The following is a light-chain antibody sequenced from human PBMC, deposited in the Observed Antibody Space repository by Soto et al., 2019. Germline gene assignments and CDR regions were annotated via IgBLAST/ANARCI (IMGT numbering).Light chain of an antibody. Sequence: QSALTQPPSASGSPGQSVTISCTGTSSDVGGYNYVSWYQQHPGKAPKLVIFEVNKRPSGVPDRFSGSKSGNKASLTVSGLQAEDEADYYCTSYAGSNNLGVLGSGTKVTVL. CDR1: SSDVGGYNY. CDR2: EVN. J-gene: IGLJ1*01. V-gene: IGLV2-8*01. CDR3: TSYAGSNNLGV.